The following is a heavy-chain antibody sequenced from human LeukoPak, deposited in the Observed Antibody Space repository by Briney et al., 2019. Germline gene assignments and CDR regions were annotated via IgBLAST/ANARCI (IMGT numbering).Heavy chain of an antibody. Sequence: SETLSLTCTVSGGSISSGDYYWSWIRQPPGKGLEWIGYIYYSGSTYYNPSLKSRVTISVDTSKNQFSLKLSSVTAADTAVHYCAREKYSGYDRWFDPWGQGTLVTVSS. CDR1: GGSISSGDYY. CDR3: AREKYSGYDRWFDP. D-gene: IGHD5-12*01. CDR2: IYYSGST. J-gene: IGHJ5*02. V-gene: IGHV4-30-4*01.